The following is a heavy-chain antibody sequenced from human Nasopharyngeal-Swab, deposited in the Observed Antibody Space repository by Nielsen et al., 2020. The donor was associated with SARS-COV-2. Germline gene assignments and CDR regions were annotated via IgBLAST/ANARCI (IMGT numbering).Heavy chain of an antibody. J-gene: IGHJ4*02. Sequence: ASVKVSCKASGYTFTGYYMHWVRQAPGQGLEWMGWINPNSGGTNYAQKFQGRVTITRDTSISTAYMELSRLRSDDTAVYYCARDSVFSIFGVVSSDYWGQGTLVTVSS. V-gene: IGHV1-2*02. D-gene: IGHD3-3*01. CDR3: ARDSVFSIFGVVSSDY. CDR2: INPNSGGT. CDR1: GYTFTGYY.